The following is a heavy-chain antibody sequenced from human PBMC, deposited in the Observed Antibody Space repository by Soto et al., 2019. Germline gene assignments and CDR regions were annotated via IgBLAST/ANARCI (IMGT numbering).Heavy chain of an antibody. CDR3: ARGGVGYSSRWYVSDY. J-gene: IGHJ4*02. CDR1: GGSVSSYY. CDR2: IYYSGST. D-gene: IGHD6-13*01. Sequence: SETLSLTCTVSGGSVSSYYWSWIRQPPGKGLEWIGYIYYSGSTNYNPSLKSRVTISVDTSKDQFSLKLSSVTAADTAVYYCARGGVGYSSRWYVSDYWGQGTLVTVS. V-gene: IGHV4-59*02.